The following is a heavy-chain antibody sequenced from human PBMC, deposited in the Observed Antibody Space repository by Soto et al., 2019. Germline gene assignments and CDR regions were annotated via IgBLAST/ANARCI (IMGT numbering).Heavy chain of an antibody. J-gene: IGHJ4*02. CDR1: GLTFSPYQ. Sequence: QAQLVESGGGVVQPGRPLRLSCAASGLTFSPYQMHWVRQAPGKGLEGVAVMKYDGSTKYNADYVRGRFTISRANSKNMLYLQMNSLKVEDTAVYYCPTGSDFEYWGRGTLVSVAS. V-gene: IGHV3-30-3*01. CDR3: PTGSDFEY. CDR2: MKYDGSTK. D-gene: IGHD1-26*01.